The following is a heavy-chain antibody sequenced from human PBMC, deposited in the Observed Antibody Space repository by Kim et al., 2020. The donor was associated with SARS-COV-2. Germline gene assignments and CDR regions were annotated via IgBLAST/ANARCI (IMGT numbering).Heavy chain of an antibody. Sequence: SETLSLTCTVSGGSISSGGYYWSWIRQHPGKGLEWIGYIYYSGSTYYNPSLKSRVTISVDTSKNQFSLKLSSVTAADTAVYYCARDRDYYGSGSAGLGVVWGQGTTVTVSS. CDR2: IYYSGST. CDR1: GGSISSGGYY. D-gene: IGHD3-10*01. CDR3: ARDRDYYGSGSAGLGVV. V-gene: IGHV4-31*03. J-gene: IGHJ6*02.